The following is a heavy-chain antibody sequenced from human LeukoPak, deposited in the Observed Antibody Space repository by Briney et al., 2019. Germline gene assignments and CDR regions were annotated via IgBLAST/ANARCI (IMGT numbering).Heavy chain of an antibody. D-gene: IGHD3-9*01. J-gene: IGHJ6*02. CDR3: AAGAISYDILTGFVDYYGMDV. CDR1: GGSFSGYY. Sequence: SETLSLTCAVYGGSFSGYYWSWIRQPPGKGLEWTGEINHSGSTNYNPSLKSRVTISVDTSKNQFSLKPSSVTAADTAAYYCAAGAISYDILTGFVDYYGMDVWGQGTTVIVSS. CDR2: INHSGST. V-gene: IGHV4-34*01.